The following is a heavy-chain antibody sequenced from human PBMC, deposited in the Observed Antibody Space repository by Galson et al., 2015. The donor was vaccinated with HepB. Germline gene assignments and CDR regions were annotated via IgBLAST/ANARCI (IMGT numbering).Heavy chain of an antibody. CDR1: GGSISSSSYY. V-gene: IGHV4-39*01. CDR3: ARHKIGFGESDFDY. Sequence: SETLSLTCTVSGGSISSSSYYWGWIRQPPGKGLEWIGSIYYSGSNYYNPSLKSRVTISVDTSKNQFSLKLSSVTAADTAVYYCARHKIGFGESDFDYWGQGTLVTVSS. CDR2: IYYSGSN. D-gene: IGHD3-10*01. J-gene: IGHJ4*02.